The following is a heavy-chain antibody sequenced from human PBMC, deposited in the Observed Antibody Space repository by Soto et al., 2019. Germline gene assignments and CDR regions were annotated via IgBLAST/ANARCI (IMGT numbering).Heavy chain of an antibody. Sequence: GGSLRLSCAASGFTFSSYSMNWVRQAPGKGLEWVSYISSSSSTIYYADSVKGRFTISRDNAKNSLYLQMNSLRDEVTAVYYCARFSRSYYYDSSGSPPAHWGQGTLVTVSS. CDR1: GFTFSSYS. CDR2: ISSSSSTI. D-gene: IGHD3-22*01. V-gene: IGHV3-48*02. CDR3: ARFSRSYYYDSSGSPPAH. J-gene: IGHJ4*02.